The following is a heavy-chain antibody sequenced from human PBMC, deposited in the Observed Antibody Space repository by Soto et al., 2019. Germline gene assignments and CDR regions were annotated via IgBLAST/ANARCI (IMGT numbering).Heavy chain of an antibody. D-gene: IGHD5-18*01. J-gene: IGHJ4*02. CDR2: ISYGGST. V-gene: IGHV4-31*03. CDR3: SRGILV. Sequence: QVQLQESGPGLVKPSQTLSLTCTVSGGSINSGGYCWSWIRQHPGQGLDWIGFISYGGSTSYNPSLKSRVTISVDTSKNQFSLKLSSVTAADTAVYYCSRGILVWGQGTLITVSS. CDR1: GGSINSGGYC.